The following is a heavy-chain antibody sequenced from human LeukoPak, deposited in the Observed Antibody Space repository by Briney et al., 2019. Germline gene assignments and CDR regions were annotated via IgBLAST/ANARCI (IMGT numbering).Heavy chain of an antibody. CDR3: ASEVGVTMVRGVIINAFDI. CDR1: GFTFSDYY. J-gene: IGHJ6*04. Sequence: GGSLRLSCAASGFTFSDYYMSWIRQAPGKGLEWVSYISSSGSTIYYADSVKGRFTISRDNAKNSLYLQMNSLRAEDTAVYYCASEVGVTMVRGVIINAFDIWGKGTTVTVSS. V-gene: IGHV3-11*01. D-gene: IGHD3-10*01. CDR2: ISSSGSTI.